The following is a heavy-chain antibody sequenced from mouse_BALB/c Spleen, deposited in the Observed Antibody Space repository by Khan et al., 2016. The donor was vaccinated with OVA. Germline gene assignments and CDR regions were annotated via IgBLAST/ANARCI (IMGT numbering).Heavy chain of an antibody. CDR2: IYPNDGGS. CDR1: GYTFSDYN. CDR3: VRSGYGSFAF. J-gene: IGHJ3*01. D-gene: IGHD1-2*01. Sequence: EVQLQESGPELVKPEASVKISCKASGYTFSDYNMDWVKQSHGKRLEWLGYIYPNDGGSGYTQMFKTQATLTVDMSSSPAYMELRSLTSEDSAVYYCVRSGYGSFAFWGQGTLVTVS. V-gene: IGHV1S29*02.